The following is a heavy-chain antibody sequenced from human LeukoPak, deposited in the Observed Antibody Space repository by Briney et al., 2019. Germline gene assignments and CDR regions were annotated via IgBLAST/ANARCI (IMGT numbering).Heavy chain of an antibody. V-gene: IGHV3-48*03. CDR3: VRGHNGGPFDH. CDR1: GFTFSSYE. J-gene: IGHJ4*02. Sequence: GGSLRLSCAASGFTFSSYEMNWVRQAPGKGLEWVSYISSSGSTIYYADSVKGRFTISRDNAKNSLYLQMNSLRVDDTALYYCVRGHNGGPFDHWGQGTPVTVTS. CDR2: ISSSGSTI. D-gene: IGHD2-8*01.